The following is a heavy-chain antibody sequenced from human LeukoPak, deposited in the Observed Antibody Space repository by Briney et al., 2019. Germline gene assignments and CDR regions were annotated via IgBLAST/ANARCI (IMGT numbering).Heavy chain of an antibody. CDR2: IIPIFGTA. J-gene: IGHJ6*03. D-gene: IGHD3-10*01. CDR1: GCTFSRYA. Sequence: SVKVSCKASGCTFSRYAISWVRQARGQGLEWMGGIIPIFGTANYAQKLQGRVTITEDESTSTAYMELSSLISDETAVYYCASRLKQYYGSGSYYYYYMDVWGKGTTVTVYS. CDR3: ASRLKQYYGSGSYYYYYMDV. V-gene: IGHV1-69*13.